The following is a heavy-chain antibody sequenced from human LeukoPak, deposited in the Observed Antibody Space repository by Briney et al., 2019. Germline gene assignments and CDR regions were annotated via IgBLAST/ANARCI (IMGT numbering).Heavy chain of an antibody. CDR1: GFTFSSYW. J-gene: IGHJ6*02. Sequence: GSLRLSCAASGFTFSSYWMNWARRAPGKGLEWVASINHNGNVNYYVDSVKGRFTISRDNAKNSLYLQMSNLRAEDTAVYFCARGGGLDVWGQGATVTVSS. CDR2: INHNGNVN. D-gene: IGHD3-16*01. CDR3: ARGGGLDV. V-gene: IGHV3-7*03.